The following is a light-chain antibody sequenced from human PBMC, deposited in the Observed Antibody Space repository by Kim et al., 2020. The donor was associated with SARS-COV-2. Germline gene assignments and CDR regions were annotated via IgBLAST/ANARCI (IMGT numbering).Light chain of an antibody. CDR3: QQTKRIPLT. CDR1: QTIAAY. CDR2: ASS. V-gene: IGKV1-39*01. Sequence: DIHMTQSPSSLSASLGDTVTITCRSSQTIAAYLNWYQQRPGKPPKLLIFASSSLQNGVPSRFSGSGSETDFTLTISSLQPEDFANYYGQQTKRIPLTFGKGKRLEIK. J-gene: IGKJ5*01.